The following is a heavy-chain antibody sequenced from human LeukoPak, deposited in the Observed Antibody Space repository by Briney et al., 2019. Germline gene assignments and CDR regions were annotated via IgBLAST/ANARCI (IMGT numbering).Heavy chain of an antibody. CDR3: ARHINWNSITFDY. Sequence: KPSGTLSLTCTVSGGPISSYYWSWIRQPPGKGLEWIGYIYTSGSTNYNPSLKSRVTISVDTSKNQYSLKLSSVTAADTAVYYCARHINWNSITFDYWGQGTLVTVSS. CDR1: GGPISSYY. D-gene: IGHD1-7*01. CDR2: IYTSGST. V-gene: IGHV4-4*09. J-gene: IGHJ4*02.